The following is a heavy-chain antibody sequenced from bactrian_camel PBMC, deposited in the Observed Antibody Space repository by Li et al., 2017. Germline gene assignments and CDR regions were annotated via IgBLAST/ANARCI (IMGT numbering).Heavy chain of an antibody. CDR1: GYTYSPSDC. D-gene: IGHD6*01. CDR2: IDSSGDT. V-gene: IGHV3S1*01. Sequence: HVQLVESGGGLVWSGRSLRLSCVASGYTYSPSDCMGWFRQAPGKEREGVALIDSSGDTTYADFVKDRFVISKANAGGTLYLQLNSLKTEDTAMYYCAKVVTGELVTPDYWGQGTQVTVS. J-gene: IGHJ4*01. CDR3: AKVVTGELVTPDY.